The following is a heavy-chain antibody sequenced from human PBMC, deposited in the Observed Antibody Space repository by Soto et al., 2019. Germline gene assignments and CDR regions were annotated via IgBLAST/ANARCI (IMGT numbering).Heavy chain of an antibody. D-gene: IGHD5-12*01. J-gene: IGHJ4*02. V-gene: IGHV4-4*02. CDR2: IFHSGTT. CDR1: GCSMRSSNW. CDR3: ARGVYGNSGYIIGFFDS. Sequence: XETLSLTCAVSGCSMRSSNWWTWVRQTPVKGLEWIGEIFHSGTTNYNPSLKSRLTISIDKSQNQFSLKMNSVTAADTAVYYCARGVYGNSGYIIGFFDSWGQGTLATVSS.